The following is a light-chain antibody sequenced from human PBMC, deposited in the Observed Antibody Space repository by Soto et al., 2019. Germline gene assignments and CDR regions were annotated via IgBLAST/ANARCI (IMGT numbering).Light chain of an antibody. CDR1: SSDVGGYNY. V-gene: IGLV2-8*01. Sequence: QSALTQPASVSGSPGQSITISCTGTSSDVGGYNYVSWYQQHPGKAPKLMIYEVSNRPSGVPDRFSGPKSGNTASLTVSGLQAEDEADYYCSSFAGSNIWVFGGGTQLTVL. CDR2: EVS. CDR3: SSFAGSNIWV. J-gene: IGLJ3*02.